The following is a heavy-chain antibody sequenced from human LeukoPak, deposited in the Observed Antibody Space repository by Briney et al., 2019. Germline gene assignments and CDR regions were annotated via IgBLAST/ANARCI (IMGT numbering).Heavy chain of an antibody. J-gene: IGHJ3*02. CDR1: GASMNNYY. V-gene: IGHV4-59*01. D-gene: IGHD1/OR15-1a*01. CDR2: AHHSGT. CDR3: ARWSEQVLAFDI. Sequence: SETLSLTCSVSGASMNNYYWNWIRQPPGRGLEWIGFAHHSGTHYTPSLRSRVTASLDTSKNQVSLRLTSVTAADTAVYYCARWSEQVLAFDIWGQGTMVTVSS.